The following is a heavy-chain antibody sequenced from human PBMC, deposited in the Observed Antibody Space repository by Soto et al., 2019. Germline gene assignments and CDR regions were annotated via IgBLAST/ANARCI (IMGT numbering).Heavy chain of an antibody. CDR3: ARDLGGATSSFDY. CDR1: GFAFSSNG. CDR2: IWYDGSNK. D-gene: IGHD1-26*01. Sequence: SLRLTCEESGFAFSSNGMHWVRQAPGKGLEWVAVIWYDGSNKYYADSVKGRFTISRDNSKNTLYLQMNSLRAEDTAVYYCARDLGGATSSFDYWGQGTLVTVSS. V-gene: IGHV3-33*01. J-gene: IGHJ4*02.